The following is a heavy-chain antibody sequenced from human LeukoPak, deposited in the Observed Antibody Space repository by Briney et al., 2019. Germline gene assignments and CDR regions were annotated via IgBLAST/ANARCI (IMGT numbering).Heavy chain of an antibody. D-gene: IGHD3-10*01. Sequence: GGSLRLSCAASGFTLSSYDMHWVRQVTGKGLEWVSLIDTDGDTYYAGSVKGRFTISRENAKNSLYLQMNSLRAEDTAVYYCARGPDYYGSGSDNFDYWGQGTLVTVSS. V-gene: IGHV3-13*01. J-gene: IGHJ4*02. CDR1: GFTLSSYD. CDR2: IDTDGDT. CDR3: ARGPDYYGSGSDNFDY.